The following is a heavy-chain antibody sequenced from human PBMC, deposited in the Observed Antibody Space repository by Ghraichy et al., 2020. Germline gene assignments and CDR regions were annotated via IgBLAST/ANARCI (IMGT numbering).Heavy chain of an antibody. J-gene: IGHJ4*02. CDR2: ISAYTGNT. D-gene: IGHD2-8*02. CDR1: GYTFSNNG. V-gene: IGHV1-18*01. Sequence: ASVKVSCKASGYTFSNNGISCVRQAPGQGLEWMGRISAYTGNTNYAQAFQGRVTLTTDTSTTTAYMELRSLTSDDTAVYYCARERFTGGNSPKDYWGRGTRVTVSS. CDR3: ARERFTGGNSPKDY.